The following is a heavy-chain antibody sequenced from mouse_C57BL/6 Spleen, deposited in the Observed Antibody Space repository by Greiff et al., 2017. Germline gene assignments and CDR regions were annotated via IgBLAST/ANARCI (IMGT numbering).Heavy chain of an antibody. CDR2: ISSGSSTI. D-gene: IGHD2-9*01. J-gene: IGHJ2*01. V-gene: IGHV5-17*01. Sequence: EVKLMESGGGLVKPGGSLKLSCAASGFTFSDYGMHWVRQAPEKGLEWVAYISSGSSTIYYADTVKGRFTISSDNAKNTLFLQMTSLRSEDTAMYYCARPYYGSLYFDYWGQGTTLTVSS. CDR3: ARPYYGSLYFDY. CDR1: GFTFSDYG.